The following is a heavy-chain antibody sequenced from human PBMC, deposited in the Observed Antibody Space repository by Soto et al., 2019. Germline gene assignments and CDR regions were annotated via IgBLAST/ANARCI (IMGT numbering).Heavy chain of an antibody. CDR3: AKSYYDSSGYWSPFDD. V-gene: IGHV3-23*01. CDR1: GFTFSSYD. D-gene: IGHD3-22*01. Sequence: PGGSLRLSCAASGFTFSSYDMSWVRQTPGKGLEWVSTISGSGGSTHYADSVKGRFTISRDNSKNTLYLQMNSLRAEDTAVYYCAKSYYDSSGYWSPFDDWGQGTLVTVSS. CDR2: ISGSGGST. J-gene: IGHJ4*02.